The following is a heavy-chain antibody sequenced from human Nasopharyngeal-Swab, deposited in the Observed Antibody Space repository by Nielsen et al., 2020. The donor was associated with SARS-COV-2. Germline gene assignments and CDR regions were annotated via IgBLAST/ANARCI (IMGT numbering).Heavy chain of an antibody. J-gene: IGHJ3*02. V-gene: IGHV4-34*01. CDR3: AREGPPWLSAFDI. CDR1: GGSFSGYY. CDR2: INHSGST. Sequence: SETLSLTCAVYGGSFSGYYWSWIRQPPGKGLEWIGEINHSGSTNYNPSLKSRVTTSVDTSKNQFSLKLSSVTAADTAVYYCAREGPPWLSAFDIWGQGTMVTVSS. D-gene: IGHD3-22*01.